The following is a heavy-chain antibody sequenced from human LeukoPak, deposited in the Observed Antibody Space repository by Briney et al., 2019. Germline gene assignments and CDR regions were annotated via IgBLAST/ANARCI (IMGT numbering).Heavy chain of an antibody. D-gene: IGHD1-1*01. CDR1: GGSISSYY. CDR3: ARAFYNRFFDY. CDR2: IYYSGSI. V-gene: IGHV4-59*01. J-gene: IGHJ4*02. Sequence: PSETLSLTCNVSGGSISSYYWSWIRQPPGKGLEWIGYIYYSGSINYNPSLKSRATMSVDTSKNQVSLKLRSVTAADTAVYYCARAFYNRFFDYWGLGTLVTVSS.